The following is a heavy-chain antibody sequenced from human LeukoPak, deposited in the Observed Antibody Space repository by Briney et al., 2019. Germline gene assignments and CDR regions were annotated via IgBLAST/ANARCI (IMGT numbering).Heavy chain of an antibody. CDR1: GGSISSGTYY. D-gene: IGHD4-17*01. Sequence: PSQTLSLTCTVSGGSISSGTYYWSWIRQPAGKGLEWIGRIYTSGSTNYNPSLKSRVTISVDMSKNQFSLKLNSVTAADTAVYYCARGRVPIVYGDFYFFDYWGQGTLVTVSS. V-gene: IGHV4-61*02. CDR3: ARGRVPIVYGDFYFFDY. CDR2: IYTSGST. J-gene: IGHJ4*02.